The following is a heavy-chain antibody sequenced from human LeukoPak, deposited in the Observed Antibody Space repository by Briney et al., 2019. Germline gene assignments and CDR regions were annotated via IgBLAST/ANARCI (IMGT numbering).Heavy chain of an antibody. CDR2: ISGSGGST. V-gene: IGHV3-23*01. D-gene: IGHD3-3*01. CDR3: AKDPGYYDFWSGISYYYYGMDV. Sequence: GGSPRLSCAASGFTFSSYAMSWVRQAPGKGLEWVSAISGSGGSTYYADSVKGRFTISRDNSKNTLYLQMNSLRAEDTAVYYCAKDPGYYDFWSGISYYYYGMDVWGQGTTVTVSS. J-gene: IGHJ6*02. CDR1: GFTFSSYA.